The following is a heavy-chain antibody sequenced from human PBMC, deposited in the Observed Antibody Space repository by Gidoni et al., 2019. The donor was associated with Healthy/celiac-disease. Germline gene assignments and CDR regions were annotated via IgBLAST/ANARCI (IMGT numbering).Heavy chain of an antibody. CDR1: GDRFTSYW. Sequence: EVQLVQSGAEVKKPGESLRISCKGDGDRFTSYWLSWVRQMPGKGLDGMGRIDPSDSYTNYSPSFPGHVTISADKSISTAYLQWSSLKSSDTAMYYCASLGANNGPSNYWGQGTLVTVSS. D-gene: IGHD1-26*01. J-gene: IGHJ4*02. CDR2: IDPSDSYT. CDR3: ASLGANNGPSNY. V-gene: IGHV5-10-1*03.